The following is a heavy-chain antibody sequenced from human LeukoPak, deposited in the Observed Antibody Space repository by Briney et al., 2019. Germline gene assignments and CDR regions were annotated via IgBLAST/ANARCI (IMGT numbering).Heavy chain of an antibody. Sequence: ASVKVSCKASGYTFTSYGIRWVRQAPGQGLEWMGWISAYNGNTNYAQKLQGRVTMTTDTSTSTAYMEPRSLRSDDTAVYYCARDHYYDSSGYYLSYYYYYMDVWGKGTTVTVSS. CDR2: ISAYNGNT. J-gene: IGHJ6*03. CDR3: ARDHYYDSSGYYLSYYYYYMDV. D-gene: IGHD3-22*01. V-gene: IGHV1-18*01. CDR1: GYTFTSYG.